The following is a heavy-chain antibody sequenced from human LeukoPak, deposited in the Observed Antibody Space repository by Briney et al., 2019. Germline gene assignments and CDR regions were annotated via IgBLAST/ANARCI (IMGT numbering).Heavy chain of an antibody. Sequence: GGSLRLSCAASGFTFSRFNMNWLRRAPGKGLEWLSYISTTGTIYYAESVKGRFSISRDNAKNSLYLQMNSLRPEDTAVYYCARDSLIFGVVTTFDYWGQGTLVTVSS. V-gene: IGHV3-48*01. D-gene: IGHD3-3*01. CDR2: ISTTGTI. CDR3: ARDSLIFGVVTTFDY. J-gene: IGHJ4*02. CDR1: GFTFSRFN.